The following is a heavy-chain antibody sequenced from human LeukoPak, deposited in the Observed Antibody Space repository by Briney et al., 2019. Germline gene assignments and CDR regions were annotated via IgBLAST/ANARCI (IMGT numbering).Heavy chain of an antibody. CDR1: GGSISSSNW. D-gene: IGHD3-10*01. V-gene: IGHV4-4*02. CDR3: ARDTYYYGSGSL. Sequence: SGTLSLTCAVSGGSISSSNWWSWVRQPPGKGLEWIGEIYHIGSTNYNPSLKSRVTISVDTSKNQFSLKLSSVTAADTAVYYCARDTYYYGSGSLWGQGTLVTVSS. CDR2: IYHIGST. J-gene: IGHJ4*02.